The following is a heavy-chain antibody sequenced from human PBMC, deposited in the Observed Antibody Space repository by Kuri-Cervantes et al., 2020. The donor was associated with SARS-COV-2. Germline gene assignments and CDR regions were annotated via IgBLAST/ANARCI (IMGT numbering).Heavy chain of an antibody. CDR2: IKQDGSEK. CDR3: AAKADTAMVDDYYFDY. J-gene: IGHJ4*02. Sequence: GGSLRLSCAASGFTFSSYWMSWVHQAPGKGLEWVANIKQDGSEKYYVDSVKGRFTISRHNSKNTLYLQMNSLRAEDTAVYYCAAKADTAMVDDYYFDYWGQGTLVTVSS. V-gene: IGHV3-7*03. D-gene: IGHD5-18*01. CDR1: GFTFSSYW.